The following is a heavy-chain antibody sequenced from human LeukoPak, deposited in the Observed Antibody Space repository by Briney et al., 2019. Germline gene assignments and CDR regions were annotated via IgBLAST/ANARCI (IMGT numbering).Heavy chain of an antibody. CDR1: GFTIGPYA. CDR3: ATWAFYHNLDV. Sequence: GGALRLSCAASGFTIGPYAMYWVRQGPGRGLEWVSVIKADGSGTFYADSVRGRFSTSRDNSKNSLYLQMNSLTSEDTALYYCATWAFYHNLDVWGQGTTVIVSS. D-gene: IGHD2/OR15-2a*01. V-gene: IGHV3-43*02. CDR2: IKADGSGT. J-gene: IGHJ6*02.